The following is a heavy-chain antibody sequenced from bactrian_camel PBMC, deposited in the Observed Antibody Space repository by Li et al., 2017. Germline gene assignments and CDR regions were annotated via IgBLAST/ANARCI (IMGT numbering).Heavy chain of an antibody. CDR3: AKGDTMAAGPNY. CDR1: GFQFADYP. Sequence: VQLVESGGGLVQPGGSLRLSCSASGFQFADYPMTWVRQAPGKGLEWVSGILSSGSNTHYADSVKGRFTISRDNAKDTPYLQLTSLATEDTAMYYCAKGDTMAAGPNYWGQGTQVTVS. J-gene: IGHJ4*01. V-gene: IGHV3S40*01. D-gene: IGHD6*01. CDR2: ILSSGSNT.